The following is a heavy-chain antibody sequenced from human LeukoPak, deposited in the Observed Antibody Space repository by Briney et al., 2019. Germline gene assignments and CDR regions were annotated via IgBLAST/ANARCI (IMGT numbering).Heavy chain of an antibody. CDR2: ISGSGDTT. V-gene: IGHV3-23*01. CDR3: ATYRQLLLPFES. J-gene: IGHJ4*02. CDR1: GFIFSNYA. D-gene: IGHD1-1*01. Sequence: GGSLRLSCATSGFIFSNYAVNWVRQAPGKGLEWVSIISGSGDTTYYADSVKGRFTISRDNSKSTLSLQMNSLRAEDTAIYYCATYRQLLLPFESWGQGTLVTVSS.